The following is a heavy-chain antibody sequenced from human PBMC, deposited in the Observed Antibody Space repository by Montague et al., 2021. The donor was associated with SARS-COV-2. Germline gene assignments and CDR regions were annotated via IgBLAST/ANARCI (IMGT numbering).Heavy chain of an antibody. CDR3: ARETYTNGCFQQFDY. V-gene: IGHV4-39*01. J-gene: IGHJ4*02. Sequence: SETLSLTCTVSGGSISSSSYYWGWIRQPPGKGLEWIGSIYYSGSTYYNPSLQSRVTISVDTSKNQFSLKLSSVTAADTAVYYCARETYTNGCFQQFDYWGQGTMVTVSS. D-gene: IGHD6-19*01. CDR1: GGSISSSSYY. CDR2: IYYSGST.